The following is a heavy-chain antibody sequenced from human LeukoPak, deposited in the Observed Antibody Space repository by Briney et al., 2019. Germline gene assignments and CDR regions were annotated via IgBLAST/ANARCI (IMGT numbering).Heavy chain of an antibody. CDR3: ARDPLSSSWYGFDY. D-gene: IGHD6-13*01. Sequence: PGGSLRLSCAASGFSFSNYWMSWVRQAPGKGLEWVAVISYDGSNKYYADSVKGRFTISRDNSKNTLYLQMNSLRAEDTAVYYCARDPLSSSWYGFDYWGQGTPVTVSS. CDR2: ISYDGSNK. J-gene: IGHJ4*02. CDR1: GFSFSNYW. V-gene: IGHV3-30*03.